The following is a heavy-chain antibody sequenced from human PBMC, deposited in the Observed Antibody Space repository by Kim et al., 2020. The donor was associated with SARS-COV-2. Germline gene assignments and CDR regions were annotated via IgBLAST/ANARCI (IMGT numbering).Heavy chain of an antibody. CDR1: GFTFSSYW. D-gene: IGHD2-2*01. V-gene: IGHV3-7*01. J-gene: IGHJ4*02. CDR2: IKQDGSQI. Sequence: GGSLRLSCEVSGFTFSSYWMSWVRQAPGKGLEWVANIKQDGSQIFSVDSVEGRFTVSRDNAKNSLFLQMNNLRAEDTAVYYCARLIARDARDYWGQGTLV. CDR3: ARLIARDARDY.